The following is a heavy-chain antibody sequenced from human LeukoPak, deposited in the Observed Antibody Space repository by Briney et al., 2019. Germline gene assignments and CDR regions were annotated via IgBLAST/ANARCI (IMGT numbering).Heavy chain of an antibody. V-gene: IGHV4-34*01. CDR1: GGSFSGYY. CDR3: ASRKVRGVKAFDT. D-gene: IGHD3-10*01. Sequence: PSETLSLTCAVYGGSFSGYYWSWIRQPPGKGLEWIGEINHSGSTNYNPSLKSRVTISVDTSKNQFSLKLSSVTAADTAVYYCASRKVRGVKAFDTWGQGTMVTVSS. CDR2: INHSGST. J-gene: IGHJ3*02.